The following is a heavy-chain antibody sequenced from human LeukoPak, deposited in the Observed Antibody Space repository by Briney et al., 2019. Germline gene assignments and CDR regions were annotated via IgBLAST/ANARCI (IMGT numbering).Heavy chain of an antibody. D-gene: IGHD4-11*01. CDR1: GVTFGNYW. CDR2: IKEDGSEK. J-gene: IGHJ3*02. Sequence: GRSLRLACAASGVTFGNYWMNWVRQSPGKGLEWVANIKEDGSEKYYVDSGKGRFTISRDNAGNSLYLQMNSLRAEDTAVYYCVRSRQTVGSAFDIWGQGTIVTVSS. V-gene: IGHV3-7*01. CDR3: VRSRQTVGSAFDI.